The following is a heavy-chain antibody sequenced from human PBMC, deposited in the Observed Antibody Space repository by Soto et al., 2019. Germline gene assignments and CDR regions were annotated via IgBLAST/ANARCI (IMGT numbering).Heavy chain of an antibody. CDR3: ARDPVWFGELLFPNYYYYMDV. Sequence: EVQLVESGGGLVQPGGSLRLSCAASGFTFSSYWMSWVRQAPGKGLEWVANIKQDGSEKYYVDSVKGRFTISRDNAKNSLYLQMNSLRAEDTAVYYCARDPVWFGELLFPNYYYYMDVWGKGTTVTVSS. CDR1: GFTFSSYW. D-gene: IGHD3-10*01. V-gene: IGHV3-7*01. J-gene: IGHJ6*03. CDR2: IKQDGSEK.